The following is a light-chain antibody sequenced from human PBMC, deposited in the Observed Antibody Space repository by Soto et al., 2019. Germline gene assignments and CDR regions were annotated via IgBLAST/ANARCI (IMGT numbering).Light chain of an antibody. J-gene: IGKJ1*01. CDR3: QQYSSYSLT. CDR2: DAS. V-gene: IGKV1-5*01. CDR1: QSVSAW. Sequence: DIQMTQSPSTLSASVGDRVTISCRASQSVSAWLAWYQQKPGKAPKLLISDASSLKSGVPSRFSGSGYGTEFTLTISSLQPEDFATYYCQQYSSYSLTFGQGTKVDIK.